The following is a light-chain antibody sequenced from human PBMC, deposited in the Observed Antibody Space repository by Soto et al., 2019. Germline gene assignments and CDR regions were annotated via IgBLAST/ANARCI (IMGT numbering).Light chain of an antibody. CDR2: DAS. CDR1: QSVKSY. Sequence: ENVLTQSPVTLSLSPGERATLSCRASQSVKSYLAWYQQKPGQAPRLLIYDASNRAAGIPARFSGSGSGTDFTLTISSLDPEAFAVYYCQSRSSWPPVLTFGGGTKVEIK. J-gene: IGKJ4*01. V-gene: IGKV3-11*01. CDR3: QSRSSWPPVLT.